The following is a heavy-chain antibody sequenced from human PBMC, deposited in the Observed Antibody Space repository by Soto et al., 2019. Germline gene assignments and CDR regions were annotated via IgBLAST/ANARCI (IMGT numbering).Heavy chain of an antibody. J-gene: IGHJ4*02. V-gene: IGHV4-31*03. CDR3: ARESFYCSSTSCQPTITFYYFDY. CDR1: GGSISSGGYY. D-gene: IGHD2-2*01. Sequence: PSETLSLTCTVSGGSISSGGYYWSWIRQHPGKGLEWIGYIYYSGSTYYNPSLKSRVTISVDTSKNQFSLKLSSVTAADTAVYYCARESFYCSSTSCQPTITFYYFDYWGQGTLVTVSS. CDR2: IYYSGST.